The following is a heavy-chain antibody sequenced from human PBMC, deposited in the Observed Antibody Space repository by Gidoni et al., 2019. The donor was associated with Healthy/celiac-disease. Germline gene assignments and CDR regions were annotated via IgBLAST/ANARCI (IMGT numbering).Heavy chain of an antibody. V-gene: IGHV3-23*01. CDR3: AKDSRLYYDFWSGYYPGIWDY. D-gene: IGHD3-3*01. CDR2: ISGSGGST. CDR1: GFTCSSYA. Sequence: EVQLWESGGGLVQPGGSLRLSCAAAGFTCSSYAMSWVRQAPGKGLEWVSAISGSGGSTYYADSVKGRFTISRDNSKNTLYLQMNSLRAEDTAVYYCAKDSRLYYDFWSGYYPGIWDYWGQGTLVTVSS. J-gene: IGHJ4*02.